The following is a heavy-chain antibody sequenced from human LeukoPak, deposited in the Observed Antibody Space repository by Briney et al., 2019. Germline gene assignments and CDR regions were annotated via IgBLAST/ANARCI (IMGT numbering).Heavy chain of an antibody. CDR3: ARDPYNGNYGDYYYYYMDV. V-gene: IGHV3-23*01. D-gene: IGHD1-26*01. Sequence: GGSLRLSCAASGFTFSSYGMSWVRQAPGKGLEWVSAISGSGGSTYYADSVKGRFTISRDNSKNTLYLQMNSLRAEDTAIYYCARDPYNGNYGDYYYYYMDVWGKGTTVTISS. CDR2: ISGSGGST. J-gene: IGHJ6*03. CDR1: GFTFSSYG.